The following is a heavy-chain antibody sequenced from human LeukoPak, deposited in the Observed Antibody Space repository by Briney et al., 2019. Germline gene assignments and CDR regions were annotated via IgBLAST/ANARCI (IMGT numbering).Heavy chain of an antibody. J-gene: IGHJ5*02. CDR2: ISGSGGST. CDR1: GFTFSSYA. Sequence: GVSLRLSCAASGFTFSSYAMSWVRQAPGKGLEWVSAISGSGGSTYYADSVRGRFTISRDNSKNTLYLQMNSLRAEDTAVYYCAKGGVNWFDPWGQGTLVTVSS. V-gene: IGHV3-23*01. CDR3: AKGGVNWFDP.